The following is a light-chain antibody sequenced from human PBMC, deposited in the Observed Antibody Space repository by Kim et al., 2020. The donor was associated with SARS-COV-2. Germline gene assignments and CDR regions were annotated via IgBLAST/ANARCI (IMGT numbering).Light chain of an antibody. CDR3: QQYCSSPYT. CDR1: QSVSSSY. J-gene: IGKJ2*01. Sequence: LSPGERATLPCRSSQSVSSSYLAWYQQKPGQAPRLLIYGASSRATGIPYRFSGSGSGTDFTLTISRLDPEDFAVYYCQQYCSSPYTFGQGTKLEI. CDR2: GAS. V-gene: IGKV3-20*01.